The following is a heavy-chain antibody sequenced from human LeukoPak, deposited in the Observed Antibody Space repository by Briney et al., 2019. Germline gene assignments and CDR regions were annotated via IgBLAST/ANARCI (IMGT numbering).Heavy chain of an antibody. D-gene: IGHD3-10*01. CDR1: GGSISSHY. Sequence: SETLSLTCTVAGGSISSHYWSWIRQPPGKGLEWIGYIYYSGSTNYNPSLKSRVTISVDTSKNQFSLKLSSVTAADTAVYYCAVEGSDHDAFDIWGQGTMVTVSS. CDR3: AVEGSDHDAFDI. CDR2: IYYSGST. V-gene: IGHV4-59*11. J-gene: IGHJ3*02.